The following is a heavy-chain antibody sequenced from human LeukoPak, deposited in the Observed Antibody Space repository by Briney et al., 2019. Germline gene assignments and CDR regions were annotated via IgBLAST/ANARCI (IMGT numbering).Heavy chain of an antibody. CDR3: ARDKEGFLIIAVAGTPWYFDY. V-gene: IGHV1-69*04. D-gene: IGHD6-19*01. J-gene: IGHJ4*02. CDR1: GGTFSSYA. CDR2: IIPILGIA. Sequence: GASVKVSCKASGGTFSSYAISWVRQAPGQGLEWMGRIIPILGIANYAQKFQGRVTITADKSTSTAYMELSSLRSEDTAVYYCARDKEGFLIIAVAGTPWYFDYWGQGTLVTVSS.